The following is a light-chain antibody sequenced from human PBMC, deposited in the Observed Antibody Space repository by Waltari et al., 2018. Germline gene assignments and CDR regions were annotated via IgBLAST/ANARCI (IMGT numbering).Light chain of an antibody. Sequence: QSVLTQPPSVSGTPGPRVTIPCSGSSSNIASRTMNWYRQPPGPAPKLRIFSNHLRPAGVPDRLSASKSGTSASLIISGLQSEDEGTYYCSTWDDSLNNLVFGGGTKLTVL. V-gene: IGLV1-44*01. CDR2: SNH. J-gene: IGLJ2*01. CDR1: SSNIASRT. CDR3: STWDDSLNNLV.